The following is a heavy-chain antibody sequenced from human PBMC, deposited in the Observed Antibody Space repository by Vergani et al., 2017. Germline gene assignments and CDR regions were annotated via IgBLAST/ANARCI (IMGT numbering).Heavy chain of an antibody. CDR3: ARHLAYXGGDCYPYYYGMDV. D-gene: IGHD2-21*02. Sequence: QVQLQESGPGLVKPSETLTLTCTVSGGSISSSSYYWGWIRQPPGKGREWIGSIYYSGSTYYNPSLKSRVTISVDTSKNQFSLKLSSVTAADTAVYYCARHLAYXGGDCYPYYYGMDVWGQGTTVTVSS. CDR1: GGSISSSSYY. J-gene: IGHJ6*02. V-gene: IGHV4-39*01. CDR2: IYYSGST.